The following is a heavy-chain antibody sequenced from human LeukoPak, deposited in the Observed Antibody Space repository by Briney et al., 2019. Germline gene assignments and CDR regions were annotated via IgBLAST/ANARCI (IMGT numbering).Heavy chain of an antibody. J-gene: IGHJ4*02. V-gene: IGHV3-30*04. Sequence: GGSLRLSCAASGFTFSSYAMHWVRQAPGKGLEWVAVISYDGSNKYYADSVKGRFTISRDNSKNTLYLQMNSLRAEDTAVYYCAYYSNPYYFDYWGQGTPVTVSS. CDR1: GFTFSSYA. CDR2: ISYDGSNK. D-gene: IGHD3-22*01. CDR3: AYYSNPYYFDY.